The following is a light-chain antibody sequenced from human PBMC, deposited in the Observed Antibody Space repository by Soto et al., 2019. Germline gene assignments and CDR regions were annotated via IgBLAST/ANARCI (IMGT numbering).Light chain of an antibody. J-gene: IGKJ1*01. Sequence: EIVLTQSPGTLSLSPGDRATLSCRASQSVSSNYLAWYKRKPGQAPRLLIYGASNRATDIPNRFSGSGSGTDFTLTITRLEPEDFVVYYCQQYGSSPPTFGQGTKVEI. CDR1: QSVSSNY. CDR3: QQYGSSPPT. V-gene: IGKV3-20*01. CDR2: GAS.